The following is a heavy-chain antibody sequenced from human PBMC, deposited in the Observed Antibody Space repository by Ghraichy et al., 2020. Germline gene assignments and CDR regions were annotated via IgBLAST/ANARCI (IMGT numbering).Heavy chain of an antibody. Sequence: AGSLRLSCAASGFTFSSYSMNWVRQAPGKGLEWVSYISSSSTIYYADSVKGRFTISRDNAKNSLYLQMNSLRDEDTAVYYCARAGYCSSTSCHYYYYGMDVWGQGTTVTVSS. CDR3: ARAGYCSSTSCHYYYYGMDV. V-gene: IGHV3-48*02. J-gene: IGHJ6*02. CDR1: GFTFSSYS. D-gene: IGHD2-2*01. CDR2: ISSSSTI.